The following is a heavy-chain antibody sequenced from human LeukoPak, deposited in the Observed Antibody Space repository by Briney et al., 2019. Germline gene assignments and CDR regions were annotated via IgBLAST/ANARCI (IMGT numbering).Heavy chain of an antibody. CDR3: ARQESGPYHYMDV. J-gene: IGHJ6*03. D-gene: IGHD3-3*01. CDR2: VYYSVST. Sequence: SETLSLTCSVSGGSISSYYWTWIRQAPGKGLEWIGYVYYSVSTNYNPSLKSRVSISQDTSKNQVSLKLGSVTAADTAVYYCARQESGPYHYMDVWGKGTTVTVSS. V-gene: IGHV4-59*08. CDR1: GGSISSYY.